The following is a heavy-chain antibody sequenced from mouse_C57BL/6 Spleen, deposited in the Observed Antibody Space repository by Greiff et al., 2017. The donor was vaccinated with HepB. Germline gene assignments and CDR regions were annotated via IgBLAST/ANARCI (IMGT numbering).Heavy chain of an antibody. J-gene: IGHJ2*01. CDR3: ARAGVMTYFDY. V-gene: IGHV5-4*01. CDR1: GFTFSSYA. CDR2: ISDGGSYT. Sequence: DVQLVESGGGLVKPGGSLKLSCAASGFTFSSYAMSWVRQTPEKRLEWVATISDGGSYTYYPDNVKGRFTISRDNAKNNLYLQMSHLKSEDTAMYYCARAGVMTYFDYWGQGTTLTVSS. D-gene: IGHD2-2*01.